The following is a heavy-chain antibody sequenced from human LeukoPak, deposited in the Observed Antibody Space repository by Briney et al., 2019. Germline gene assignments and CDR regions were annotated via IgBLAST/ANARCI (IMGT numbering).Heavy chain of an antibody. CDR2: ISYDGSNK. CDR1: GFTFSSYA. Sequence: GRSLRLSCAASGFTFSSYAMHWVRQAPGKGLEWVAVISYDGSNKYYADSVKGRFTISRDNSKNTLYLQMNSLRAEDTAVYYCASEGIWFGERLYYFDYWGQGTLVTVSS. CDR3: ASEGIWFGERLYYFDY. D-gene: IGHD3-10*01. J-gene: IGHJ4*02. V-gene: IGHV3-30*04.